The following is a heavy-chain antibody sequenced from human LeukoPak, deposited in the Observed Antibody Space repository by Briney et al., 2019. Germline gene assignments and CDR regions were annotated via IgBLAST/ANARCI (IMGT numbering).Heavy chain of an antibody. CDR1: GFTFSSYG. J-gene: IGHJ4*02. CDR2: ISASGGST. D-gene: IGHD4-11*01. V-gene: IGHV3-21*01. CDR3: ARDDPYSSFDY. Sequence: GGSLRLSCAASGFTFSSYGMHWVRQAPGKGLEWVSAISASGGSTYYADSVKGRFTISRDNAKNSLFLQMNSLRAEDTAVYYCARDDPYSSFDYWGQGTLVIVSS.